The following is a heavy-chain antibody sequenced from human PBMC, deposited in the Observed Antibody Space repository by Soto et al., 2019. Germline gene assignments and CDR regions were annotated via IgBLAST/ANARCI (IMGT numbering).Heavy chain of an antibody. D-gene: IGHD3-16*01. CDR2: ISYDGRDK. CDR3: SKDFDIGGAAYYFDY. Sequence: QVQLVESGGGVVQPGRSLRLSCAASGFTLKSYGIHWVRQAPGKGLEWVTVISYDGRDKHYADSVKGRFTISRDDSKNTLNLQMNSKRADDTDVYSCSKDFDIGGAAYYFDYWGQGTLVTVS. CDR1: GFTLKSYG. J-gene: IGHJ4*02. V-gene: IGHV3-30*18.